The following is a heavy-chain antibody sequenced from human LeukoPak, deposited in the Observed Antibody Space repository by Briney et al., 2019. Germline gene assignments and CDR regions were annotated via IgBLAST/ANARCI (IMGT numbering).Heavy chain of an antibody. V-gene: IGHV4-59*12. CDR3: ARYSSSWYDSENWFDP. Sequence: PSETLSLTCTVSGGSISSYYWSWIRQPPGKGLEWIGYIYYSGSTNYNPSLKSRVTISVDTSKNQFSLKLSSVTAADTAVYYCARYSSSWYDSENWFDPWGQGTLVTVSS. J-gene: IGHJ5*02. CDR2: IYYSGST. CDR1: GGSISSYY. D-gene: IGHD6-13*01.